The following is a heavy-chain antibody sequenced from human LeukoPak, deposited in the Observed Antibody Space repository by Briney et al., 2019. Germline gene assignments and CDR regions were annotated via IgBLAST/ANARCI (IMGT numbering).Heavy chain of an antibody. V-gene: IGHV4-39*07. CDR3: ARLTKNDSGSYRFGKKKRGYMDV. CDR2: IYYSGST. J-gene: IGHJ6*03. D-gene: IGHD3-10*01. CDR1: DGSVGTTDYY. Sequence: SETLSLTCTVSDGSVGTTDYYWDWIRQPPGKGLEWIGSIYYSGSTFYNPSLKSRVTISVHTSKNQFSLKLSSVTAADTAVYYCARLTKNDSGSYRFGKKKRGYMDVWGKGTTVTISS.